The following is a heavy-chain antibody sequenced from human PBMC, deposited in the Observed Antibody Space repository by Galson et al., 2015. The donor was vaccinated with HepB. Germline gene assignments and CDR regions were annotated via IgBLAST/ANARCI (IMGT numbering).Heavy chain of an antibody. Sequence: SLRLSCAASGFAFDTHAMSWVRQAPGRGLEWISGISGHGDSTFYAVSEKGRFTVSRDNSNNMLYLQMNSLRAEDAGLYFCAKGHGLFDSWGQGILVTVSS. CDR3: AKGHGLFDS. CDR2: ISGHGDST. CDR1: GFAFDTHA. J-gene: IGHJ5*01. D-gene: IGHD5-24*01. V-gene: IGHV3-23*01.